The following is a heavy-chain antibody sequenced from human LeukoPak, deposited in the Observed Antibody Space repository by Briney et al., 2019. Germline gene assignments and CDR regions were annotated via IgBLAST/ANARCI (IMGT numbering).Heavy chain of an antibody. CDR2: ISYDGSYK. CDR1: GFTFSSYG. V-gene: IGHV3-30*18. J-gene: IGHJ4*02. CDR3: AKERQRGSLDY. Sequence: GGSLRLSCAASGFTFSSYGMHWVRQAPGKGLEWVAVISYDGSYKYYADSVKGRFTISRDNSKNTLYLQMNSLRAEDTAAYYCAKERQRGSLDYWGQGTLVTVSS.